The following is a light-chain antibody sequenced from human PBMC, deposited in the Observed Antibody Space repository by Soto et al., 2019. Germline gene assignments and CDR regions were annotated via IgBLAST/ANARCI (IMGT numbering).Light chain of an antibody. CDR1: SSDVGGYNH. J-gene: IGLJ2*01. CDR2: AVS. V-gene: IGLV2-14*01. CDR3: CSYTSLSTVV. Sequence: QSVLTQPASVSGSPGQSITISCTGTSSDVGGYNHVSWYQHSPGKAPKLILFAVSDRPSGVSHRFSGSKAGNTASLTISGLQAEDEADYYCCSYTSLSTVVFGGGTKLTVL.